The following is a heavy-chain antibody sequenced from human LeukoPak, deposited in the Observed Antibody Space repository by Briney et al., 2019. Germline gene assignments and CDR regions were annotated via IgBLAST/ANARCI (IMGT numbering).Heavy chain of an antibody. CDR2: VYHSGSA. J-gene: IGHJ5*02. D-gene: IGHD1-14*01. CDR3: AGLIRPGWFDP. V-gene: IGHV4-38-2*02. CDR1: GYSISSGSY. Sequence: SETLSLTCTVSGYSISSGSYWGWIRQPPGKGLEWIGSVYHSGSAYYNPSLKSRVTISVDTSKNQFSLKLSSVTAADTAVYYCAGLIRPGWFDPWGQGTLVTVSS.